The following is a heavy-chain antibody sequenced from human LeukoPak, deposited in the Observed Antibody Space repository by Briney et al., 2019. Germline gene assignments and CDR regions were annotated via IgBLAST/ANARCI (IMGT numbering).Heavy chain of an antibody. V-gene: IGHV1-2*02. CDR3: ARAQGFGELSIDY. J-gene: IGHJ4*02. D-gene: IGHD3-10*01. CDR2: INPNSGGT. Sequence: ASVKVSCKASGYTFTGYYMHWVRQAPGQGLEWMGWINPNSGGTNYAQKFQGRVTTIRDTSISTAYMELSRLRSDDTAVYYCARAQGFGELSIDYWGQGTLVTVSS. CDR1: GYTFTGYY.